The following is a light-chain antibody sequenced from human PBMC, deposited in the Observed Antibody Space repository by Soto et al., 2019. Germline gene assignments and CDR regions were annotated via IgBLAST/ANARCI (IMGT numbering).Light chain of an antibody. CDR1: LSVGTN. V-gene: IGKV3-11*01. CDR2: DAS. Sequence: VMTQSPATLSVSPGERATLSCRASLSVGTNLAWYQQKPGQAPRLLIYDASNRATGIPARFSGSGSGTDFTLTISSLEPEDCAVYYCQQRSNWPVTFGQGTKLEIK. J-gene: IGKJ2*01. CDR3: QQRSNWPVT.